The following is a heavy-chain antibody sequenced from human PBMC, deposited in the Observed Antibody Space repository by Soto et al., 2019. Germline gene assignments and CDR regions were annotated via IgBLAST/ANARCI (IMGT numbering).Heavy chain of an antibody. D-gene: IGHD3-3*01. CDR3: ARGIKGILTSAFDI. CDR1: GYTFSNYD. CDR2: LNPNTDKT. V-gene: IGHV1-8*01. J-gene: IGHJ3*02. Sequence: ASVKVSCKASGYTFSNYDINWVRQATGQGLEWMGWLNPNTDKTGSAQKFQGRVTMTRNTSISTAYLELSGLRSDDTAVYYCARGIKGILTSAFDIWGQGKRVTVSS.